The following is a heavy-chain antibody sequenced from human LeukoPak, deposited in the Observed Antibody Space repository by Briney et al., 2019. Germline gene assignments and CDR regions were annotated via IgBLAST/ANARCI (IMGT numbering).Heavy chain of an antibody. Sequence: PSETLSLTCTVSGGSISSYYWSWIRQPAGKGLEWIGRIYTSGSTNYNPSLKSRVTMPVDTSKNQFSLKLSSVTAADTAVYYCAREGYSSSWSKRGNWFDPWGQGTLVTVSS. CDR3: AREGYSSSWSKRGNWFDP. J-gene: IGHJ5*02. CDR1: GGSISSYY. V-gene: IGHV4-4*07. D-gene: IGHD6-13*01. CDR2: IYTSGST.